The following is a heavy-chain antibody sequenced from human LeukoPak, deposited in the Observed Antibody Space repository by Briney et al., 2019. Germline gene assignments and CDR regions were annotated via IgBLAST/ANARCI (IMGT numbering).Heavy chain of an antibody. CDR3: AREYCSSTSCYLFDY. V-gene: IGHV4-38-2*02. D-gene: IGHD2-2*01. Sequence: SSETLSLTCTVPGYSISSGYYWGWIRQPPGKGLEWIGSIYHSGSTYYNPSLKSRVTISVDTSKNQFSLKLSSVTAADTAVYYCAREYCSSTSCYLFDYWGQGTLVTVSS. J-gene: IGHJ4*02. CDR1: GYSISSGYY. CDR2: IYHSGST.